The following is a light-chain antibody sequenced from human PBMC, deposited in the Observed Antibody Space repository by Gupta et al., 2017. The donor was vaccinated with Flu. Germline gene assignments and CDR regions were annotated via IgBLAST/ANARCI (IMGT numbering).Light chain of an antibody. Sequence: PATLAVSPGERATLSCRASQSVMTHSAWYQQKPGQAPRLLIYGESTRATGIPARFSGSGSETECTLTISSLQSEDFAVYYCQQYNNWPGTFGHGTKVDIK. V-gene: IGKV3-15*01. CDR3: QQYNNWPGT. CDR2: GES. CDR1: QSVMTH. J-gene: IGKJ3*01.